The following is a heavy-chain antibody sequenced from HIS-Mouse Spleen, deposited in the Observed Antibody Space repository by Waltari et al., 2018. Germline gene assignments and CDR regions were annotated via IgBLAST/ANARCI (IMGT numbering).Heavy chain of an antibody. D-gene: IGHD6-13*01. V-gene: IGHV5-51*03. CDR3: ARLRYSSSWLEYFQH. Sequence: EVQLVQSGAEVKKPGESLKISCKGAGQSFTSYCIGWGCPVAGKGLGWMGILYPGDSDTRYRPSFQGQVTISADKSISTAYLQWSSLKASDTAMYYCARLRYSSSWLEYFQHWGQGTLVTVSS. J-gene: IGHJ1*01. CDR1: GQSFTSYC. CDR2: LYPGDSDT.